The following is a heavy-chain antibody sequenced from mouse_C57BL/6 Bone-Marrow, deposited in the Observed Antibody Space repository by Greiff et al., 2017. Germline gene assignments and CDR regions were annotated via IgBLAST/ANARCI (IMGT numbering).Heavy chain of an antibody. CDR1: GFSLTSYG. J-gene: IGHJ3*01. V-gene: IGHV2-5*01. CDR3: AKNGGGGWFAY. Sequence: VKLVESGPGLVQPSQSLSITCTVSGFSLTSYGVHWVRQSPGRGLEWLGVIWGGGGTDYNAAFMSRLSITKDNSKSQVFFKMNSLQADDTAIYYCAKNGGGGWFAYWGQGTLVTVSA. CDR2: IWGGGGT. D-gene: IGHD1-1*02.